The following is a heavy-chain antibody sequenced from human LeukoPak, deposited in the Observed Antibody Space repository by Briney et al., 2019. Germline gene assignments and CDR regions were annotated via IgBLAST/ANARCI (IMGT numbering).Heavy chain of an antibody. D-gene: IGHD3-9*01. CDR3: ARQRYSDY. J-gene: IGHJ4*02. Sequence: GGSLRLSCAASGFTFTSYWMTWVRQAPGKGLEWVANIKQDGSETSYVDSVKGRFIISRDNAKNSLYLQMNSLRAEDTAVYYCARQRYSDYWGQGTLVTVSS. CDR2: IKQDGSET. CDR1: GFTFTSYW. V-gene: IGHV3-7*01.